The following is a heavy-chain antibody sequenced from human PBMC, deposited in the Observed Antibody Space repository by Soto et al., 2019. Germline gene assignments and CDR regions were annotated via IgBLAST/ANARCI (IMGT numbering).Heavy chain of an antibody. V-gene: IGHV4-59*08. D-gene: IGHD1-26*01. CDR2: IYYSGST. CDR3: ARRYGGNFDY. CDR1: GGSISSYY. Sequence: SETLSLTCTVSGGSISSYYWSWIRQSPGKGLKWIGYIYYSGSTTYNPSLKSRVTLSVDTSKNHFSLKMSSVTAAYTAVFYCARRYGGNFDYWGQGTLVTVSS. J-gene: IGHJ4*02.